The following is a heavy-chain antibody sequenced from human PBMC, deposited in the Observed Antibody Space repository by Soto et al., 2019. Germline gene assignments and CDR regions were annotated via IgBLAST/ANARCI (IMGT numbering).Heavy chain of an antibody. V-gene: IGHV4-34*01. CDR2: INHSGST. J-gene: IGHJ5*02. D-gene: IGHD2-2*01. CDR3: ARRGQVVPAAMGISGKHNWFDP. CDR1: GGSFSGYY. Sequence: QVQLQQWGAGLLKPSETLSLTCAVYGGSFSGYYWSWIRQPPGKGLEWIGEINHSGSTNYNPSLKSRVTISVDTSKNQFSLKLSSVTAADTAVYYCARRGQVVPAAMGISGKHNWFDPWGQGTLVTVSS.